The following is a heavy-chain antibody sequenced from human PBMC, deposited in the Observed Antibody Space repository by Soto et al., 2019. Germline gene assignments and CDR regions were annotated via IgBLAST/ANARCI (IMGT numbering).Heavy chain of an antibody. CDR2: IIPIFGTA. D-gene: IGHD5-12*01. J-gene: IGHJ6*04. Sequence: QVQLVQSGAEVKKPGASVKVSCKASGGTFSSYAISWVRHAPGQGLEWMGGIIPIFGTANYAQKFQGRVPITADKSTSTAYMELSSLSSEDTAVYYCARDYVATIDDYYYGMDVCGKGTTVTFSS. CDR3: ARDYVATIDDYYYGMDV. V-gene: IGHV1-69*06. CDR1: GGTFSSYA.